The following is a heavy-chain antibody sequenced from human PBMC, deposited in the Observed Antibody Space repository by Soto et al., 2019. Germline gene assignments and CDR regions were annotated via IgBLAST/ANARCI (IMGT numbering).Heavy chain of an antibody. D-gene: IGHD3-10*01. CDR1: GGSISSSSYY. CDR2: IYYSGST. Sequence: QLQLQESGPGLVKPSETLSLTCTVSGGSISSSSYYWGWIRQAPGKGLEWIGRIYYSGSTYYNPSLKRRVTISVDTSKHQFSLKLSSVTAADTAVYYCASSEFHWGQGTLVTVSS. CDR3: ASSEFH. V-gene: IGHV4-39*01. J-gene: IGHJ4*02.